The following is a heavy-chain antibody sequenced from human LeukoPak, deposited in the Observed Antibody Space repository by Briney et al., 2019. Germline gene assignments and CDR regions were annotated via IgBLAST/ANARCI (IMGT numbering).Heavy chain of an antibody. D-gene: IGHD1-7*01. CDR3: ARDSGTTGEVKFDP. CDR1: GGSFSGYY. V-gene: IGHV4-34*01. Sequence: SETLSLTCAVYGGSFSGYYWSWIRQPPGKGLEWIGEINHSGSTNYNPSLKSRVTISLDTSKNQFSLNLSSVTAADTAVYYCARDSGTTGEVKFDPWGQGTLVTVSS. J-gene: IGHJ5*02. CDR2: INHSGST.